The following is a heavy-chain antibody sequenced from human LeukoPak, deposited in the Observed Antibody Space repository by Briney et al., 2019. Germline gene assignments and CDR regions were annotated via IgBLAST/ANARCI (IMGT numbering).Heavy chain of an antibody. CDR3: ARDIAKSGTNWFDP. J-gene: IGHJ5*02. D-gene: IGHD1-7*01. Sequence: GRSLRLSCAASGFTFSSYGMHWVRQAPGKGLEWVAVIWYDGSNKYYADSVKGRFTISRDNSKNTLYLQMNSLRAEDTAVYYCARDIAKSGTNWFDPWGQGTLVTVSS. CDR2: IWYDGSNK. CDR1: GFTFSSYG. V-gene: IGHV3-33*01.